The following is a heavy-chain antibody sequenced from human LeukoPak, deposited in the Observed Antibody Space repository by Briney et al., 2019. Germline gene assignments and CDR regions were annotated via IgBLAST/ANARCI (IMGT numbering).Heavy chain of an antibody. D-gene: IGHD3-22*01. J-gene: IGHJ4*02. CDR3: ARVHDSSGYYDFDH. V-gene: IGHV3-66*01. CDR1: GFTVSSNY. CDR2: IYTGGST. Sequence: GGSLRLSCAASGFTVSSNYMSWVRQAPGKGPEWVSVIYTGGSTYYADSVKGRFTISRDNSRNTLYLQMSSLRAEDTAVYYCARVHDSSGYYDFDHWGQGTLVTVSS.